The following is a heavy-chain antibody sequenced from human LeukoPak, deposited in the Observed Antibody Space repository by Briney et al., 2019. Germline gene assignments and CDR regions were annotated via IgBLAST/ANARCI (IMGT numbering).Heavy chain of an antibody. J-gene: IGHJ4*02. D-gene: IGHD1-1*01. CDR2: ISGSSGNT. CDR3: ANWGAGTKGLY. CDR1: GLTFSDHA. Sequence: PGGSLRLSCAASGLTFSDHAMGWVRQAPGKGLAWVSSISGSSGNTYYADSVKGRYSISRDNSKNTVFLQINRLRAEDTAIYYCANWGAGTKGLYWGQGTLVTVSS. V-gene: IGHV3-23*01.